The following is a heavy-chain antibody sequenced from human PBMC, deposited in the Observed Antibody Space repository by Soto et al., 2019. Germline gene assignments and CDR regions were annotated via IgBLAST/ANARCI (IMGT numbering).Heavy chain of an antibody. D-gene: IGHD6-6*01. V-gene: IGHV5-51*01. CDR3: ARTRSFTLGFYYDGMDV. CDR1: GYSFASYW. CDR2: IYPGDSDT. J-gene: IGHJ6*02. Sequence: GESLKISFQGSGYSFASYWIGWVLQMPGKDLEWMGIIYPGDSDTRYSPSFQGQVTISADKSLRTAYLQWTSLKASDTALYYCARTRSFTLGFYYDGMDVWGQGTTVTVSS.